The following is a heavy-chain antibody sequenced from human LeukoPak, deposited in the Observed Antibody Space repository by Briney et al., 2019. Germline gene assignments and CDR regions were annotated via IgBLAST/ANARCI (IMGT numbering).Heavy chain of an antibody. D-gene: IGHD3-22*01. V-gene: IGHV4-59*01. J-gene: IGHJ4*02. Sequence: SETLSLTCTVSGGSISSYYWSWIRQPPGKGLEWSGYIYYSGSTHANPSLKSRVTISVDTSKNQFSLKLSSVTAADTAVYYCARGPPRYYYDSSGYSQFDYWGQGSLVTVSS. CDR2: IYYSGST. CDR1: GGSISSYY. CDR3: ARGPPRYYYDSSGYSQFDY.